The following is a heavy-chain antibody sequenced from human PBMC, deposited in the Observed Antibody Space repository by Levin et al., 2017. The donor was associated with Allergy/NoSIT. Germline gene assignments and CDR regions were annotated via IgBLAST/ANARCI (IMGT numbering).Heavy chain of an antibody. CDR2: IKPDGSEQ. V-gene: IGHV3-7*01. CDR1: GFTFTTYW. D-gene: IGHD3-10*01. J-gene: IGHJ3*02. Sequence: GESLKISCAASGFTFTTYWMNWVRQAPGKGLEWVANIKPDGSEQYYMDSVKGRFTISRDNAKNSLSLQMNSLRAEDTAVYYCASDGFASGASDSWGQGTMVTVSS. CDR3: ASDGFASGASDS.